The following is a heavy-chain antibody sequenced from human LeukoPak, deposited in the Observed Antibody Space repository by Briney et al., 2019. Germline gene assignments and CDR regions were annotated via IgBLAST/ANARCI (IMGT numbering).Heavy chain of an antibody. CDR2: IYYSGST. CDR1: GGSISSYY. D-gene: IGHD6-13*01. CDR3: ARHERAAAGAFDI. J-gene: IGHJ3*02. Sequence: SETLSLTCTVSGGSISSYYWSWTRQPPGKGLEWIGYIYYSGSTYYNPSLKSRVTISVDTSKNQFSLKLSSVTAADTAVYYCARHERAAAGAFDIWGQGTMVTVSS. V-gene: IGHV4-59*08.